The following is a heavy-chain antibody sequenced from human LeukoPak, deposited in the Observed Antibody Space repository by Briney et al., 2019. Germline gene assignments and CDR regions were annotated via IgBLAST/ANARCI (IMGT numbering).Heavy chain of an antibody. Sequence: ASVKVSCKASGYTFTGYYMHWVLQAPGQGLEWMGRINPNSGGTNYAQKFQGRVTMTRDTSISTAYMELSRLRSDDTAVYYCARDADSSGYHDAFDIWGQGTMVTVSS. D-gene: IGHD3-22*01. CDR3: ARDADSSGYHDAFDI. V-gene: IGHV1-2*06. CDR1: GYTFTGYY. J-gene: IGHJ3*02. CDR2: INPNSGGT.